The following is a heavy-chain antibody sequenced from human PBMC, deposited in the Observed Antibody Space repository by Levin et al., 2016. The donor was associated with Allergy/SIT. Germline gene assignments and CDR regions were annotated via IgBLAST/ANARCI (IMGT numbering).Heavy chain of an antibody. CDR1: GDNVSANSVA. D-gene: IGHD6-19*01. Sequence: SQTLSLTCAISGDNVSANSVAWNWIRQFPSRGLEWLGRTYYSSKWFNDYAVFVKSRISINPDTSKNQVSLQLNSVTPEDTGVYYCASATAGWNYFDLWGQGTLVTVSS. V-gene: IGHV6-1*01. J-gene: IGHJ4*02. CDR2: TYYSSKWFN. CDR3: ASATAGWNYFDL.